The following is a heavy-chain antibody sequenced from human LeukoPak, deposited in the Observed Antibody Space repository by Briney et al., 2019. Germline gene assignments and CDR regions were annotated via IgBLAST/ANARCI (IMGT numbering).Heavy chain of an antibody. CDR2: TSSSDAGT. CDR3: AKAPVTSCRGAYCYPFDS. Sequence: GSLRLSCAGSGFAFPNSWMHWVRQTPGKGLEWVAATSSSDAGTYHADSVRGRFTISRDNSKNTLYLQMNSLRAEDAAVYFCAKAPVTSCRGAYCYPFDSWGQGTLVTVSS. CDR1: GFAFPNSW. D-gene: IGHD2-21*01. V-gene: IGHV3-23*01. J-gene: IGHJ4*02.